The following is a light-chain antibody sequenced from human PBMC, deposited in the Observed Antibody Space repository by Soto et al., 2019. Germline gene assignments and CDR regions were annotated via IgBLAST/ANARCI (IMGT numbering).Light chain of an antibody. Sequence: IVFTQSPVTLSLSPGDRATLSCRASQNIGDNYLAWYQQKPGQAPRLLIYDASRRATGIPDRFSGSGSGTDFTLTISRLEPEDFAVYYCQQYGSSPPITFGQGTRLATK. CDR2: DAS. CDR3: QQYGSSPPIT. CDR1: QNIGDNY. V-gene: IGKV3-20*01. J-gene: IGKJ5*01.